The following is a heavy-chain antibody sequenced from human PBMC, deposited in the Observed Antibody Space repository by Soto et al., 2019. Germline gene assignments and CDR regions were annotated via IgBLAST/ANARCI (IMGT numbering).Heavy chain of an antibody. J-gene: IGHJ4*02. CDR1: GGSISSSNW. Sequence: SETLSLTCAVSGGSISSSNWWSWVRQPPGKGLEWIGEIYHSGSTNYNPSLKSRVTISVDKSKNQFSLKLSSVTAADTAVYYCASEDSSSWYFDYRGQGTLVTVSS. CDR2: IYHSGST. D-gene: IGHD6-13*01. V-gene: IGHV4-4*02. CDR3: ASEDSSSWYFDY.